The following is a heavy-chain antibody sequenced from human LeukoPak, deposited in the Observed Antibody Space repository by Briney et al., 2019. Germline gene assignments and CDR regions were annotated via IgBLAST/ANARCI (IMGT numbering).Heavy chain of an antibody. CDR3: AVSGYGIYYYYYMDV. CDR2: IYYSGST. V-gene: IGHV4-59*12. J-gene: IGHJ6*03. CDR1: GDSMSSYF. Sequence: SETLSLICTVSGDSMSSYFWSWIRQPPGKGLEWIGYIYYSGSTYYNPSLKSRVTISVDTSKNQFSLKLSSVTAADTAVYYCAVSGYGIYYYYYMDVWGKGTTVTVSS. D-gene: IGHD5-12*01.